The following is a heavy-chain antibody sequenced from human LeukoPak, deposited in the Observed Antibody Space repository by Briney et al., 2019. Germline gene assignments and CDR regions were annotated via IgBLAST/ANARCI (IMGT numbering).Heavy chain of an antibody. V-gene: IGHV3-30*02. CDR1: GFTFSSYG. D-gene: IGHD4-17*01. J-gene: IGHJ4*02. CDR3: AKDLFSLGPSYLTTGTLDY. CDR2: VRYDGSNK. Sequence: GGSLRLSCAASGFTFSSYGMHWVRQAPGKGLDWVAFVRYDGSNKYYADSVKGRFTISRDNSKNTLYLQMNSLRAEDTAVYYCAKDLFSLGPSYLTTGTLDYWGQGTLVTVSS.